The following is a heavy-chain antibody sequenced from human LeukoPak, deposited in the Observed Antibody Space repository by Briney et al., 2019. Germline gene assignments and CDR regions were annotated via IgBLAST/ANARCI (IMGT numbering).Heavy chain of an antibody. Sequence: SETLSLTCAVYGGSFSGYYWSWIRQPPGKGLEWIGEINHSGSTNYNPSLKSRVTISVDTSKNQFSLKLSSVTAADTAVYYCARDYGDYVGGLPDSHGPAFDIWGQGTMVTVSS. V-gene: IGHV4-34*01. D-gene: IGHD4-17*01. CDR2: INHSGST. CDR3: ARDYGDYVGGLPDSHGPAFDI. J-gene: IGHJ3*02. CDR1: GGSFSGYY.